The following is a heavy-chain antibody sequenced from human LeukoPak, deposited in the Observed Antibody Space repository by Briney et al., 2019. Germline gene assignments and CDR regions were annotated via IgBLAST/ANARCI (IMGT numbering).Heavy chain of an antibody. Sequence: SETLSLTCTVSGGSISSYYWSWIRQPPGKGLEYIGYIYYSGSTNYNPSLKSRVTISVDTSKNQFSLKLSSVTAADTAVYYCVRVVGDSSSWGPRWFDPWGQGTLVTVSS. CDR3: VRVVGDSSSWGPRWFDP. CDR1: GGSISSYY. D-gene: IGHD6-13*01. CDR2: IYYSGST. V-gene: IGHV4-59*01. J-gene: IGHJ5*02.